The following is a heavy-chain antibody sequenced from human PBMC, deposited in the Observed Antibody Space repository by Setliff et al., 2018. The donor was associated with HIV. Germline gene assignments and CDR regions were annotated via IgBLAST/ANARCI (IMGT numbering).Heavy chain of an antibody. CDR1: GYTSTSFS. Sequence: ASVKVSCKASGYTSTSFSLHWVRQAPGQGLEWMGIINPSGGSTSYAQKFQGRVTMTRDTSMSTGYMELSGLRFEDTAVYYCARESTCSSTSCPKVLDYWGQGTLVTVSS. CDR2: INPSGGST. D-gene: IGHD2-2*01. V-gene: IGHV1-46*01. CDR3: ARESTCSSTSCPKVLDY. J-gene: IGHJ4*02.